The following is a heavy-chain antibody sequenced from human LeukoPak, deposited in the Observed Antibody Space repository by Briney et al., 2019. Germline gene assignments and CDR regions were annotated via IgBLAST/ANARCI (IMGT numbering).Heavy chain of an antibody. CDR2: ISSSSSYT. V-gene: IGHV3-11*05. Sequence: PGGSLRLSCAASGFTFSDHYMSWIRQAPGKGLEWVSYISSSSSYTNYADSVKGRFTISRDNAKNSLYLQMNSLRAEDTAVYYCARVEFGEYSGYDYVGYYYGMDVWGQGTTVTVSS. J-gene: IGHJ6*02. CDR3: ARVEFGEYSGYDYVGYYYGMDV. D-gene: IGHD5-12*01. CDR1: GFTFSDHY.